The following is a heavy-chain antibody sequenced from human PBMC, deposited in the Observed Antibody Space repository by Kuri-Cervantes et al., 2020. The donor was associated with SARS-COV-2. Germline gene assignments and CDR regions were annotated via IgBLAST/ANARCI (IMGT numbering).Heavy chain of an antibody. V-gene: IGHV4-39*07. D-gene: IGHD6-6*01. CDR1: GGSISSTYY. J-gene: IGHJ4*02. CDR2: IHYSGST. CDR3: ARDVSSSGRYFDY. Sequence: SETLSLTCTVSGGSISSTYYWGWVRQPPGKGLEWIGSIHYSGSTYYNPSLKSRVTMSVDTSKKKFSLKLSSVTAADTAVYYCARDVSSSGRYFDYWGQGTLVTVSS.